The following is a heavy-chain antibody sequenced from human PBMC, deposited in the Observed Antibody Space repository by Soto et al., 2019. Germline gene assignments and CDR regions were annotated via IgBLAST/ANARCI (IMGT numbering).Heavy chain of an antibody. CDR2: IWYDGSNK. Sequence: QVQLVESGGGVVQPGRSLRLSCAASGFTFSSYGMHWVRQAPGKGLEWVAVIWYDGSNKYYADSVKGRFTISRDNSKNTLYLQMNSLRAEDTAVYYCARDPNSDEGYYYYGMDVWGQGTTVTVSS. J-gene: IGHJ6*02. CDR1: GFTFSSYG. D-gene: IGHD7-27*01. CDR3: ARDPNSDEGYYYYGMDV. V-gene: IGHV3-33*01.